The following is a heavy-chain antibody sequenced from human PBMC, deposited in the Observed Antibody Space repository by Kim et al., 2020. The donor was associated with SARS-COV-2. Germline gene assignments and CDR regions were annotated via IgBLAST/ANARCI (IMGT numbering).Heavy chain of an antibody. Sequence: GGSLRLSCAASGFTFSSHAMNWVRQAPGQGLEWVSGISGIGHSTYYADSVKGRFTISRDNSRNTLRLQMNSLRTEDTAVYYCALSTGDGYNKPFGYWGQGILLPLSS. CDR3: ALSTGDGYNKPFGY. CDR1: GFTFSSHA. J-gene: IGHJ4*02. D-gene: IGHD5-12*01. CDR2: ISGIGHST. V-gene: IGHV3-23*01.